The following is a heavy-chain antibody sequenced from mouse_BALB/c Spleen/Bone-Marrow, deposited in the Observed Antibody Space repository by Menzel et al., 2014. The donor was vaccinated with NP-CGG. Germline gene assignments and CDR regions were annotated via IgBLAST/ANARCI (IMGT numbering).Heavy chain of an antibody. D-gene: IGHD1-1*01. J-gene: IGHJ1*01. CDR1: GFNIKDTY. V-gene: IGHV14-3*02. Sequence: EVKLVESGAELVKPGASVKLSCTASGFNIKDTYMHWVKQRPEQGLEWIGRIDPANGNTKYDPKFQGKATITADTSSNTAYLQLSSLTSEDTAVYYCARIYYYGRGYFDVWGAGTTVTVSS. CDR2: IDPANGNT. CDR3: ARIYYYGRGYFDV.